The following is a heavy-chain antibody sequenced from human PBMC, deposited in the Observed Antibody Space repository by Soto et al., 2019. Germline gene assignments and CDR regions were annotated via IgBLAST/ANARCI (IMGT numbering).Heavy chain of an antibody. J-gene: IGHJ4*02. CDR1: GGSMNSTSYS. CDR2: IYYSGST. V-gene: IGHV4-39*07. CDR3: ARDHGKYSSHLYFAY. D-gene: IGHD6-19*01. Sequence: PSETPSLACTVCGGSMNSTSYSWAWIRQPPGKGLEWIGSIYYSGSTYYNPSLKSRVTISVDTSKNQFSLKLSSVTAADTAVYYCARDHGKYSSHLYFAYWGKGTPVTVSS.